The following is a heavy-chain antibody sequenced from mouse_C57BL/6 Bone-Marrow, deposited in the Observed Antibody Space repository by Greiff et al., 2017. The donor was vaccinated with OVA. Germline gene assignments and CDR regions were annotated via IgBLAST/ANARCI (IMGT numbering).Heavy chain of an antibody. CDR3: ARATLLGRGGFDY. V-gene: IGHV1-69*01. CDR1: GYTFTSYW. CDR2: IDPSDSYT. J-gene: IGHJ2*01. D-gene: IGHD4-1*01. Sequence: QVQLQQPGAELVMPGASVKLSCKASGYTFTSYWMHWVKQRPGQGLEWIGEIDPSDSYTKYNQKFKGKSTLTVDTSSSTSYMQLSSLTSEDSAVYYCARATLLGRGGFDYWGQGTTLTVSS.